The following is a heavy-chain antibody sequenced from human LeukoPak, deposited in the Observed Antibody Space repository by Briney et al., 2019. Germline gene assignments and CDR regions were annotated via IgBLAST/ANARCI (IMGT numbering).Heavy chain of an antibody. CDR2: ISSTSSTI. CDR1: GFTFDDYG. J-gene: IGHJ6*03. CDR3: ARARAGYYMDV. Sequence: GGSLRLSCAASGFTFDDYGMNWVRQAPGKGLEWVSHISSTSSTIYYADSVKGRLTISRDNAKKSLYLQMNSLRAEDTAVYYCARARAGYYMDVWGKGTTVTVSS. V-gene: IGHV3-48*01.